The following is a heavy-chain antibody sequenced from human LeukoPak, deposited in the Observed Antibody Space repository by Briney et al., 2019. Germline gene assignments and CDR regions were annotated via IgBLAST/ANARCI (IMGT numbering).Heavy chain of an antibody. CDR2: ISYDGSNK. V-gene: IGHV3-30-3*01. D-gene: IGHD6-19*01. CDR3: AKDHTAVAGILN. CDR1: GFTFSSYA. Sequence: GGSLRLSCAASGFTFSSYAMHWVRQAPGKGLEWVAVISYDGSNKYYADSVKGRFTISRDNSKNTLYLQMNSLRAEDTAVYYCAKDHTAVAGILNWGQGTLVTVSS. J-gene: IGHJ4*02.